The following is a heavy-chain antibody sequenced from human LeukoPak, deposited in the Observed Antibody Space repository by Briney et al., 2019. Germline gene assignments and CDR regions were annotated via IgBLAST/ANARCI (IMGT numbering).Heavy chain of an antibody. Sequence: SETLSLTCTVSGGSINRYYWSWIRQPPGKGLEWMGYVYYSGKTKYNPSLKSRVTISVDTPKNHISLRLKSVTAADTAVYYCARHIDDYGDANFDSWGQGTLVTVSS. V-gene: IGHV4-59*08. J-gene: IGHJ4*02. CDR3: ARHIDDYGDANFDS. CDR2: VYYSGKT. D-gene: IGHD4-17*01. CDR1: GGSINRYY.